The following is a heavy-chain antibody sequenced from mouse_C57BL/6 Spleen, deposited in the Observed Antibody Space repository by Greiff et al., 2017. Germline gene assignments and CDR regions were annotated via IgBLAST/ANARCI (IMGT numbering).Heavy chain of an antibody. Sequence: EVKLMESGGGLVKPGGSLKLSCAASGFTFSDYGMHWVRQAPEKGLEWVAYISSGSSTIYYADPVKGRFTISRDNAKNTLFLQMTSLRSEDTAMYYCARKDYYGDFDVWGTGTTVTVSS. CDR1: GFTFSDYG. J-gene: IGHJ1*03. V-gene: IGHV5-17*01. CDR2: ISSGSSTI. CDR3: ARKDYYGDFDV. D-gene: IGHD1-1*01.